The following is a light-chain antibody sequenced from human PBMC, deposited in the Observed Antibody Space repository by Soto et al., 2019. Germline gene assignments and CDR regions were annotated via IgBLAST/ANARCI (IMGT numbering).Light chain of an antibody. CDR2: WAS. CDR3: QQYLHTPRT. J-gene: IGKJ1*01. V-gene: IGKV4-1*01. Sequence: DCVMTQSPYSLSVSLGERATINCKSSQSVLYTSNNKNYLAWYQQKAGQPPKLLIYWASYRESGVPDRFIASGSGTDFTLTISSLQVEDVATYYCQQYLHTPRTFGQGTKVDIK. CDR1: QSVLYTSNNKNY.